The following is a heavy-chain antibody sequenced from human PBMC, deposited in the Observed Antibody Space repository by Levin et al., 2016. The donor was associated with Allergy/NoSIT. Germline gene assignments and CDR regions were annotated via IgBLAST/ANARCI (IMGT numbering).Heavy chain of an antibody. CDR2: IIPIFGTA. V-gene: IGHV1-69*01. D-gene: IGHD3-22*01. CDR3: ARSDYDSSGYVDY. Sequence: WVRQAPGQGLEWMGGIIPIFGTANYAQKFQGRVTITADESTSTAYMELSSLRSEDTAVYYCARSDYDSSGYVDYWGQGTLVTVSS. J-gene: IGHJ4*02.